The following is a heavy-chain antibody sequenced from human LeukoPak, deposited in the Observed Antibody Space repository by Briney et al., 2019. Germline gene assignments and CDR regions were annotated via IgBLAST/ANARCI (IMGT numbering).Heavy chain of an antibody. V-gene: IGHV1-3*01. CDR2: INAGNGNT. J-gene: IGHJ6*02. CDR1: GYTFIDYA. Sequence: ASVKVSCKASGYTFIDYAMHWVRQAPGQRLEWMGWINAGNGNTKYSQKFQGRVIITRDTSATIAYMELSRLRSEDTAVYYCATGMYYYDSSGYFYYYGMDVWGQGTTVTVSS. D-gene: IGHD3-22*01. CDR3: ATGMYYYDSSGYFYYYGMDV.